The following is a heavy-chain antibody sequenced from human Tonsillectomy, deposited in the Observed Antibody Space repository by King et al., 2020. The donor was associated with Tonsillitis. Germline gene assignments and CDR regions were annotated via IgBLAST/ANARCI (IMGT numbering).Heavy chain of an antibody. V-gene: IGHV3-23*04. J-gene: IGHJ5*02. CDR1: GFTFSSYA. D-gene: IGHD2-2*01. Sequence: VQLVESGGGLVQPGGSLRLSCAASGFTFSSYAMSWVRQAPGKGLEWVSAISGSGAGTYYADSVKGRFTISRDNSKNTLYLQMNSLRAEDTAVYYCAKTGTGRSACSSTSCYNWFDPWGQGTLVTVSS. CDR2: ISGSGAGT. CDR3: AKTGTGRSACSSTSCYNWFDP.